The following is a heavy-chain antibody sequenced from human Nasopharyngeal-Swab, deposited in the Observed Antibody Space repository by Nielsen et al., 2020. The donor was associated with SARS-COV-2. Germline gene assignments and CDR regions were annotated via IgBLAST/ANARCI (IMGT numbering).Heavy chain of an antibody. D-gene: IGHD2-2*01. J-gene: IGHJ5*02. CDR3: ARWGVVVPAAQGGGWFDP. Sequence: GESLKISCAASGFTFSSYSMNWVRQAPGKGLEWVSGINWNGGSTGYADSVKGRFTISRDNAKNSLYLQMNSLRAEDTALYHCARWGVVVPAAQGGGWFDPWGQETLVTVSS. CDR2: INWNGGST. V-gene: IGHV3-20*01. CDR1: GFTFSSYS.